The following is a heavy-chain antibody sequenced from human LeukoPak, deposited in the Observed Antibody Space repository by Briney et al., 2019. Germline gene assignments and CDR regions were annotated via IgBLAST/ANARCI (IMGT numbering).Heavy chain of an antibody. D-gene: IGHD7-27*01. J-gene: IGHJ4*02. CDR1: GGSISGYY. V-gene: IGHV4-59*08. CDR3: ARHGTWASSPSLYYFDC. Sequence: SETLSLTCTVSGGSISGYYWSWIRQPPGKGLEWIGYIYYSGNTNYNPSLKSRVTISLDTSKNQFSLNLSPVTAADTAVYYCARHGTWASSPSLYYFDCWGQGTLVTVSS. CDR2: IYYSGNT.